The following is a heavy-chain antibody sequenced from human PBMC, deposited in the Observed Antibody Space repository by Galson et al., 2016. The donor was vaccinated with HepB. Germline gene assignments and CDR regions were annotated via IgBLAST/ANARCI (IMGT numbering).Heavy chain of an antibody. D-gene: IGHD6-13*01. Sequence: SVKVSCKASGYTFTNYAMHWVRQAPGQRLEWMGWINAGNGNTKYSQRFQGRVTIARDTSASTVYMELSSLRSEDTAVYYCARDVVSHYSSSWYVGVPDKNYSYNYYAMDVWGQGTTVTVSS. CDR3: ARDVVSHYSSSWYVGVPDKNYSYNYYAMDV. J-gene: IGHJ6*02. CDR1: GYTFTNYA. V-gene: IGHV1-3*01. CDR2: INAGNGNT.